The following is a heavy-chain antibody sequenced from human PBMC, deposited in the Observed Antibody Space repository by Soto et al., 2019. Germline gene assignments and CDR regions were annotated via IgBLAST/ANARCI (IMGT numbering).Heavy chain of an antibody. CDR2: INHSGNT. Sequence: SETLSLTCAVYGASLSDNYCNWLRQPPGKGLEWIGEINHSGNTNYNPSLRSRVTISIDTSKNQLSLDLRSVSAADTAVYYCAREDSYGWSGESLDAWGQGTPVT. D-gene: IGHD6-19*01. V-gene: IGHV4-34*01. CDR3: AREDSYGWSGESLDA. CDR1: GASLSDNY. J-gene: IGHJ6*02.